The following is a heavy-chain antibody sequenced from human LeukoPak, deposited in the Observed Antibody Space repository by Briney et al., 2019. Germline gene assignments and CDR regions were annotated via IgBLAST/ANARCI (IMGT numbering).Heavy chain of an antibody. V-gene: IGHV3-23*01. D-gene: IGHD3-16*01. CDR1: GFSFSNYA. CDR2: ISDNT. Sequence: GGSLRLSCTASGFSFSNYAVSWVRQGLMGLEWVSAISDNTYYAESVKGRFSMFSDNSKKTVYLQMDSLRVDDTAVYYCVREGGSPPKGNWFDRWGQGTLVTVSS. J-gene: IGHJ5*02. CDR3: VREGGSPPKGNWFDR.